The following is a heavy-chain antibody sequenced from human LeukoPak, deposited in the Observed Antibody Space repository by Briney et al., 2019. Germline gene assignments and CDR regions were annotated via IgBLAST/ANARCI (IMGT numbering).Heavy chain of an antibody. J-gene: IGHJ4*02. CDR2: MNPNSGNT. V-gene: IGHV1-8*01. CDR3: ARGQFRLSDYDSSAFDY. D-gene: IGHD3-22*01. Sequence: GASVKVSCKASGYTFTSYDINWVRQATGQGLEWMGWMNPNSGNTGYAQKFQGRVTMTRNTSISTAYMELSSLRSEDTAVYYCARGQFRLSDYDSSAFDYWGQGTLLTVSS. CDR1: GYTFTSYD.